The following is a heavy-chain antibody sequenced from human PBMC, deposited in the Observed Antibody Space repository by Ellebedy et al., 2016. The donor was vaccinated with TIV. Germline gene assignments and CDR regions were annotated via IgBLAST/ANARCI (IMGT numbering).Heavy chain of an antibody. V-gene: IGHV4-4*02. CDR3: ARAPRNILTGYYYVGFDY. D-gene: IGHD3-9*01. Sequence: SETLSLXFAVSGGSISRSNWWRSVRQPPGKGLEWIGEIYYSGRTNYNPSLKSRVTISVVKSKNQFSLKLSSVTAADTAVYYCARAPRNILTGYYYVGFDYWGQGTLVTVSS. J-gene: IGHJ4*02. CDR2: IYYSGRT. CDR1: GGSISRSNW.